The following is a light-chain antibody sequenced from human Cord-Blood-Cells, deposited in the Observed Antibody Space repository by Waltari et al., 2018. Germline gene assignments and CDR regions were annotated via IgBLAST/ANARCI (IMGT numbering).Light chain of an antibody. Sequence: EIVLTQSPGTLSLSQGERATLSCRASQSVSSSYLAWYQQKPGQAPRLLIYGASSRATGIPDRFSRSGSGTDFTLTISRLEPEDFAVYYCQQYGSSWTFGQGTKVEIK. CDR3: QQYGSSWT. V-gene: IGKV3-20*01. CDR2: GAS. CDR1: QSVSSSY. J-gene: IGKJ1*01.